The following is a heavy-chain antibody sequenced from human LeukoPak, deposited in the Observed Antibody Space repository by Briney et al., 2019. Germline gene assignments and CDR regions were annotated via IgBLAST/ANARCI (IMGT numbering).Heavy chain of an antibody. CDR3: FSYGSGSEGYFAY. J-gene: IGHJ4*02. CDR2: INSDGGDT. V-gene: IGHV3-74*01. CDR1: GFTFSNYW. Sequence: GSLRLSCAASGFTFSNYWVHWIRQAPGKGLVWVSRINSDGGDTTYADSVKGRFTISRDNAKSTLYLQMNSLRAEYTAVYYCFSYGSGSEGYFAYWGQGTLVTVSS. D-gene: IGHD3-10*01.